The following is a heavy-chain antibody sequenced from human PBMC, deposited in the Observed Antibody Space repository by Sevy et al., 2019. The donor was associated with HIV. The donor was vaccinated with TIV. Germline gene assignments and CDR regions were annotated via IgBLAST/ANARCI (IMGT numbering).Heavy chain of an antibody. J-gene: IGHJ6*03. CDR1: GFTFSSYG. D-gene: IGHD6-6*01. Sequence: GGCLRLSCAASGFTFSSYGMHWVRQAPGKGLEWVAFIRYDGSNKYYADAVKGRFTISRDNSKNTLYLQMNSLRAEDTAVYYCAKVRSPFYYMDVWGKGTTVTVSS. V-gene: IGHV3-30*02. CDR2: IRYDGSNK. CDR3: AKVRSPFYYMDV.